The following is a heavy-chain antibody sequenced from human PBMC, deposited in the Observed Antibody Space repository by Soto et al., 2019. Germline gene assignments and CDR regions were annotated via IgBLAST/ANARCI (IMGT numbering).Heavy chain of an antibody. V-gene: IGHV4-59*12. CDR2: IYYSEST. Sequence: SETLSLTCTVSGGSISSYYWSWIRQPPGKGLEWIGYIYYSESTYYNPSLKSRVTISVDRSNNQFSLKLSSVTAADTAVYYCASLNGGNFDYWGQGTLVTVSS. CDR1: GGSISSYY. CDR3: ASLNGGNFDY. J-gene: IGHJ4*02. D-gene: IGHD2-8*01.